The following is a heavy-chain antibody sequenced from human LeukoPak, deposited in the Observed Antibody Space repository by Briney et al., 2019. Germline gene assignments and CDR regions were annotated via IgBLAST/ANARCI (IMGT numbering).Heavy chain of an antibody. CDR3: ARALYSGAGDGGDH. D-gene: IGHD6-19*01. J-gene: IGHJ4*02. CDR2: IWHDGSRN. V-gene: IGHV3-33*01. CDR1: GFTFSGYG. Sequence: GGSLRLSCAAYGFTFSGYGMHWVRQAPGKGLEWVAVIWHDGSRNYYADSVKGRFTISRDNSKNMLYLQMNSLRAEDTAVYYCARALYSGAGDGGDHWGQGALVTVSS.